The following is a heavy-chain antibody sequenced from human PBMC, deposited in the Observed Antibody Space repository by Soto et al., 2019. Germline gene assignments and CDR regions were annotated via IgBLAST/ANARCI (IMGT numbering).Heavy chain of an antibody. V-gene: IGHV3-66*01. J-gene: IGHJ3*02. Sequence: GGSLRLSCAASGFTVSSNYMSWVRQAPGKGLEWVSVIYSGGSTYYADSVKGRFTISRDNSKNTLYLQMNSLRAEDTAVYYCASWNEADAFDIWGQGTMVTVSS. CDR2: IYSGGST. CDR3: ASWNEADAFDI. CDR1: GFTVSSNY. D-gene: IGHD1-1*01.